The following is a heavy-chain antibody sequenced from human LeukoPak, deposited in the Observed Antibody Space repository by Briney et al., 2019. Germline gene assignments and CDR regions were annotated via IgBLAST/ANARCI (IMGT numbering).Heavy chain of an antibody. J-gene: IGHJ1*01. CDR1: GGTFSSYA. Sequence: GASVKVSCKASGGTFSSYAISWVRQAPGQGLEWMGRIIPIIGIANYAQKFQGRVTITADKSTSTAYMELSSLRSEDTAVYYCATTGTYGGGGYFQHWGQGTLVTVSS. D-gene: IGHD3-16*01. CDR2: IIPIIGIA. V-gene: IGHV1-69*04. CDR3: ATTGTYGGGGYFQH.